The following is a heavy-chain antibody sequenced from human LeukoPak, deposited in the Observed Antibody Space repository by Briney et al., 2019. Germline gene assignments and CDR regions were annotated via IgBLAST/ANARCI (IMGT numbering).Heavy chain of an antibody. V-gene: IGHV4-4*02. CDR1: GASISSSNW. Sequence: PSRTLSLTCAVSGASISSSNWWSWVRQPPGKGLEWIWEIYHSGSTNYNPSLKSRVTISVDKSKNQFSLKLSSVTAADTAVYYCARLMSYSSSRTSWFDPWGQGTLVTVSS. CDR2: IYHSGST. J-gene: IGHJ5*02. D-gene: IGHD6-13*01. CDR3: ARLMSYSSSRTSWFDP.